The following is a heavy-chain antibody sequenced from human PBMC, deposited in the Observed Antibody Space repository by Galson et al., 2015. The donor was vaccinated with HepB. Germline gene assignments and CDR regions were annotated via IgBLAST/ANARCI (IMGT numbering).Heavy chain of an antibody. Sequence: SRRLSCAASGFTFSSYSMNWVRQAPGQGLEWVSYISSSSSTIYYADSVKGRFTISRDNAKNSLYLQVNSRRAEDSAVYYCARDSSYSSGWYRDYYYGMDVWGQGTTVTVSS. J-gene: IGHJ6*02. CDR2: ISSSSSTI. V-gene: IGHV3-48*01. CDR3: ARDSSYSSGWYRDYYYGMDV. D-gene: IGHD6-19*01. CDR1: GFTFSSYS.